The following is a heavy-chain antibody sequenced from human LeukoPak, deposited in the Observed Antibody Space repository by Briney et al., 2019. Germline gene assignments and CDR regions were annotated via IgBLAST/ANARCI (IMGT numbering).Heavy chain of an antibody. CDR2: IYYSGST. V-gene: IGHV4-61*01. J-gene: IGHJ4*02. CDR1: GGSVSSGSYY. Sequence: SSETLSLTCTVSGGSVSSGSYYWSWIRQPPGKGLEWIGYIYYSGSTNYNPSLKSRVTISVDTSKNQFSLKLSPVTAADTAVYYCARWGHDNSGYHFDYWGQGSLVTVSS. CDR3: ARWGHDNSGYHFDY. D-gene: IGHD3-22*01.